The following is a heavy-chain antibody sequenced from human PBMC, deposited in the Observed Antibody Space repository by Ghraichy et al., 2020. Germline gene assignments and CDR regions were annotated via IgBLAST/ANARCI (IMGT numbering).Heavy chain of an antibody. J-gene: IGHJ4*02. Sequence: SETLSLTCTVSGGSISSGGYYWSWIRQHPGKGLEWIGYIYYSGSTYYNPSLKSRVTISVDTSKNQFSLKLSSVTAADTAVYYCARSPPHTYSYGYYFDYWGQGTLVTVSS. CDR2: IYYSGST. CDR1: GGSISSGGYY. D-gene: IGHD5-18*01. V-gene: IGHV4-31*03. CDR3: ARSPPHTYSYGYYFDY.